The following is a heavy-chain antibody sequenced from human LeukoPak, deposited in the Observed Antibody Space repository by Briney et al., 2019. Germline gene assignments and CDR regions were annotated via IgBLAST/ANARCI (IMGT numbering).Heavy chain of an antibody. D-gene: IGHD4-17*01. CDR2: ISYDGSNK. CDR1: GFTFNSYG. CDR3: GKDWVGYGDYWPSGEPRKARKGMDV. V-gene: IGHV3-30*18. Sequence: QPGGSLRLSCAASGFTFNSYGMYWVRQAPGKGLEWVAVISYDGSNKYYADSVKGRFTISRDNSKNTLYLQMNSLRAEDTAVYYCGKDWVGYGDYWPSGEPRKARKGMDVWGQGTTVTVS. J-gene: IGHJ6*02.